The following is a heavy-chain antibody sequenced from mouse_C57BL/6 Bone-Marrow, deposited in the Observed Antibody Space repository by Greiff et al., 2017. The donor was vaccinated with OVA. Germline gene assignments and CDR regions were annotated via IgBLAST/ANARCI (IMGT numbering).Heavy chain of an antibody. J-gene: IGHJ1*03. Sequence: QVQLKQSGAELMKPGASVKLSCKATGYTFTGYWIEWVKQRPGHGLEWIGEILPGSGSTNYNEKFKGKATFTADTSSNTAYMQLSSLTTEDSAIDYCARGGITTVVARYFDVWGTGTTVTVSS. V-gene: IGHV1-9*01. CDR3: ARGGITTVVARYFDV. CDR1: GYTFTGYW. CDR2: ILPGSGST. D-gene: IGHD1-1*01.